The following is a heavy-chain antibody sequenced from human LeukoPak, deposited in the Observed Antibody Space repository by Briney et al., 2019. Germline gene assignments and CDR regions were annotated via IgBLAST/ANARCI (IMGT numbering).Heavy chain of an antibody. V-gene: IGHV1-18*01. CDR3: ATVQMGIGGFDY. J-gene: IGHJ4*02. CDR2: ISAYNGNT. CDR1: GYTFTSYG. Sequence: ASVKVSCKASGYTFTSYGISWVRQAPGQGLEWMRWISAYNGNTNYAQKLQGRVTMTTDTSTSTAYMELRSLRSDDTAVYYCATVQMGIGGFDYWGQGTLVTVSS. D-gene: IGHD3-16*01.